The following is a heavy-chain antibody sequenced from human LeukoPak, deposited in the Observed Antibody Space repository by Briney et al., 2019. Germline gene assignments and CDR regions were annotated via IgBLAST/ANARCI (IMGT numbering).Heavy chain of an antibody. CDR3: ARYRIAAAGTLDY. V-gene: IGHV4-34*01. CDR1: GGSFSGYY. Sequence: SETLSLTCAVYGGSFSGYYWSWIRQPPGKGLEWIGEINHSGSTNYNPSLKSRVTISVDTSKNQFSLKLSSVTAADTAVYYCARYRIAAAGTLDYWGQGTLVTVSS. J-gene: IGHJ4*02. D-gene: IGHD6-13*01. CDR2: INHSGST.